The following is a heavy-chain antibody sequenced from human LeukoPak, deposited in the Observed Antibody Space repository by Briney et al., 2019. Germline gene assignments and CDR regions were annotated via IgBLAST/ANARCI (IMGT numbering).Heavy chain of an antibody. Sequence: SQTLSLTCAISGDSVSSNSAAWNWIRQSPSRGLEWLGRTYYRSRWYNDYAVSVKSRITINPDTSKNQFSLQLNSVTPEDTAVYYCARGLAAAGRGYFDLWGRGTLVTVSS. J-gene: IGHJ2*01. CDR1: GDSVSSNSAA. CDR3: ARGLAAAGRGYFDL. CDR2: TYYRSRWYN. D-gene: IGHD6-13*01. V-gene: IGHV6-1*01.